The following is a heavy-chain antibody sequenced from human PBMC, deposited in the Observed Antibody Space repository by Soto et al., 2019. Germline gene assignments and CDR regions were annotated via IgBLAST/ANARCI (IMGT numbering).Heavy chain of an antibody. CDR3: AVAPRGYSGYEGDSMDV. Sequence: SVKVSCKASGFTFTSSAVQWVRQARGQRLEWIGWIVVGSGNTNYAQKFQESVTSTRDMSTSTAYMELSSLRSEDTAVYYCAVAPRGYSGYEGDSMDVWCQGTTVTVSS. D-gene: IGHD5-12*01. CDR2: IVVGSGNT. J-gene: IGHJ6*02. V-gene: IGHV1-58*01. CDR1: GFTFTSSA.